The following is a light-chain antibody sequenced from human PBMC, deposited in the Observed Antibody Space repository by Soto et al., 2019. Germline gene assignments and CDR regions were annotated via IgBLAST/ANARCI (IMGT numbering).Light chain of an antibody. CDR2: DAS. CDR1: QTVSSY. Sequence: EIVLTQSPATLSLSPGERATLSCRASQTVSSYLAWYQQKPGQAPRLLVYDASVRATGIPARFSGSVSGTDSTLTISSLEPEDFAVYYCQHRRTFGQGTRLEIK. CDR3: QHRRT. J-gene: IGKJ5*01. V-gene: IGKV3-11*01.